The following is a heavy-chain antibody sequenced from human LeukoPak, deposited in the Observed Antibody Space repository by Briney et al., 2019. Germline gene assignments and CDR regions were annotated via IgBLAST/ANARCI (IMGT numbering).Heavy chain of an antibody. J-gene: IGHJ4*02. Sequence: SETLSLTCTVSGGSISSYYWSWIRQPPGKGLEWIGYIYYSGSTNYNPSPKSRVTISVDTSKNQFSLKLSSVTAADTAVYYCAVTSVRGVDYWGQGTLVTVSS. CDR1: GGSISSYY. D-gene: IGHD4-17*01. CDR2: IYYSGST. CDR3: AVTSVRGVDY. V-gene: IGHV4-59*08.